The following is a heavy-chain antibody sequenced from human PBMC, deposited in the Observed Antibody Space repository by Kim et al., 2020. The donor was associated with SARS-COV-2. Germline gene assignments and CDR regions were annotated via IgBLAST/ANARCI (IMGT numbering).Heavy chain of an antibody. Sequence: SETLSLTCAVSGGSISSSNWWSWVRQPPGKGLEWIGEIYHSGSTNYNPSLKSRVTISVDKSKNQFSLKLSSVTAADTAVYYCARVDPTMVRGVIRSAGGMDVWGQGTTVTVSS. CDR3: ARVDPTMVRGVIRSAGGMDV. D-gene: IGHD3-10*01. CDR1: GGSISSSNW. J-gene: IGHJ6*02. V-gene: IGHV4-4*02. CDR2: IYHSGST.